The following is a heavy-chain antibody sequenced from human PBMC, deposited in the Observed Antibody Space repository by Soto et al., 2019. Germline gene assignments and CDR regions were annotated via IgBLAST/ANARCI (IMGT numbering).Heavy chain of an antibody. Sequence: PSETLSLTCAVYGGSFSGYYWSWIRQPPGKGLEWIGEINHSGSTNYNPSLKSRVTISVDTSKNQFSLKLSSVTAADTAVYYCAPWGGAKGYFDYWGQGTLVTVSS. V-gene: IGHV4-34*01. J-gene: IGHJ4*02. D-gene: IGHD1-26*01. CDR2: INHSGST. CDR3: APWGGAKGYFDY. CDR1: GGSFSGYY.